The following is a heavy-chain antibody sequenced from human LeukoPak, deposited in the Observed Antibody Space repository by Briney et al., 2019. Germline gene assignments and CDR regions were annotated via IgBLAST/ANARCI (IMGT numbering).Heavy chain of an antibody. J-gene: IGHJ5*02. CDR3: ARAILRRIVGWAPFELSNWFDP. V-gene: IGHV4-61*02. Sequence: SETLSLTCTVSGGSISSSSYYWSWIRQPAGKGLEYIGRIYTSGSTNYNPSLKSRVTMSVDTSKNQFSLKLSSVTAADTAVYYCARAILRRIVGWAPFELSNWFDPWGQGTLVTVSS. D-gene: IGHD2-21*01. CDR1: GGSISSSSYY. CDR2: IYTSGST.